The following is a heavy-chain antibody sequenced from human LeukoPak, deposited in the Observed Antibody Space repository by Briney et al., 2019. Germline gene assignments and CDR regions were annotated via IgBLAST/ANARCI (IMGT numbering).Heavy chain of an antibody. D-gene: IGHD3/OR15-3a*01. CDR1: GFTFRNYG. J-gene: IGHJ6*02. CDR2: IWSDGSNK. CDR3: AKDGQSEAPYALDV. Sequence: GGSLRLSCAPSGFTFRNYGMHWARQTPGKGLEWVTFIWSDGSNKYYIDSVKGRFTISRDNSKNTLYLQMNSLRVEDTAVYYCAKDGQSEAPYALDVWGQGTTVIGSS. V-gene: IGHV3-30*02.